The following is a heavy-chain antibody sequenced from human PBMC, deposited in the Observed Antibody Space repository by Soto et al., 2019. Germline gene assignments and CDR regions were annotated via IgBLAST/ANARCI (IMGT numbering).Heavy chain of an antibody. Sequence: QITLNESGPTVVRPTETLTLTCRFSGFSLTTSGVGVGWIRQSPGKAPEGLALIYWDDDNPYSASLKSRLTITKDTSKNQVVLTVSDVDQTDTATYYCAHRVLRTVFGLVTTTAIYFDFWGQGTPVAVSS. D-gene: IGHD3-3*01. CDR2: IYWDDDN. J-gene: IGHJ4*02. CDR1: GFSLTTSGVG. CDR3: AHRVLRTVFGLVTTTAIYFDF. V-gene: IGHV2-5*02.